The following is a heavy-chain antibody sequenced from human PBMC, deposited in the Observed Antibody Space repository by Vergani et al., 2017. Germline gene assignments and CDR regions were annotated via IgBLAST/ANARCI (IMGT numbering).Heavy chain of an antibody. Sequence: QVQLQESGPGLVKPSQTLSLTCTVSGGSISSGSYYWSWIRQPAGKGLEWIGYIYYSGSTNYNPSLKSRVTISVGTSKNQFSLKLSSVTAADTAVYYCARVSAGITIFGVVTNARFDDWGQGTLVTVSS. CDR1: GGSISSGSYY. CDR3: ARVSAGITIFGVVTNARFDD. D-gene: IGHD3-3*01. V-gene: IGHV4-61*10. CDR2: IYYSGST. J-gene: IGHJ4*02.